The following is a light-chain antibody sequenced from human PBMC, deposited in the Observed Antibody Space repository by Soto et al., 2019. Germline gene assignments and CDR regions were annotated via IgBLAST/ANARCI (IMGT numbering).Light chain of an antibody. Sequence: QSVLTQPPSASGTPGQGVTISCSGAYSNVGTNYVYWYQQFPGTAPKLLIYRDNQRASGVPDRFSGSKSGTSASPAISGLRSEDEAEYYCAAWDDSPSAHVVFGGGTKVTVL. J-gene: IGLJ2*01. CDR1: YSNVGTNY. V-gene: IGLV1-47*01. CDR3: AAWDDSPSAHVV. CDR2: RDN.